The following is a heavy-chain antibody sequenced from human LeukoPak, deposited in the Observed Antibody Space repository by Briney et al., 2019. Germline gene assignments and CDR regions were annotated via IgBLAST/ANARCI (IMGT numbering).Heavy chain of an antibody. D-gene: IGHD1-26*01. Sequence: PSETLSLTCTVSGYSISSGYYWGWIRQPPGKGLEWIGSIYHSGSTYYNPSLKSRVTISVDTSKNQFSLKLSSVTAADTAVYYCXXXXXXGSYYSVNWFDPWGQGTLVTVSS. CDR3: XXXXXXGSYYSVNWFDP. CDR1: GYSISSGYY. CDR2: IYHSGST. J-gene: IGHJ5*02. V-gene: IGHV4-38-2*02.